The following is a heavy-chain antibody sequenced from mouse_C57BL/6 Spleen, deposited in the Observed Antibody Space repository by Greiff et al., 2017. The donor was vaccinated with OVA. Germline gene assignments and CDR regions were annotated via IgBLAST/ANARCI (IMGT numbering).Heavy chain of an antibody. CDR3: ARVTGTRYCDV. CDR1: GYSITSGYY. V-gene: IGHV3-6*01. D-gene: IGHD4-1*01. J-gene: IGHJ1*03. CDR2: ISYDGSN. Sequence: ESGPGLVKPSQSLSLTCSVTGYSITSGYYWNWIRQFPGNKLEWMGYISYDGSNNYNPSLKNRISITRDTSKNQFFLKLNSVTTEDTATYYCARVTGTRYCDVWGTGTTVTVSS.